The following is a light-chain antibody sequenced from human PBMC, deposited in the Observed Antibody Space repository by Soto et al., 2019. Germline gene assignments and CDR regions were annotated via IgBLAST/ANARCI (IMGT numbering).Light chain of an antibody. CDR1: QSVLSY. V-gene: IGKV3-11*01. CDR2: DTA. J-gene: IGKJ3*01. Sequence: EIVLTQSPATLSLSPGERATLSCRASQSVLSYIAWYQQKPGQAPRLLIYDTANRPTGIPVRFSGSGSGTYFTLTISSLEPEDSAVYYCQHRYNWLFTFGPGTTVDIK. CDR3: QHRYNWLFT.